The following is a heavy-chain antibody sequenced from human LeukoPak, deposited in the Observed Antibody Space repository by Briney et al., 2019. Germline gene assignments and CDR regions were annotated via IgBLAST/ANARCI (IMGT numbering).Heavy chain of an antibody. J-gene: IGHJ3*02. Sequence: SETLSLTCIVSGGSISSGAYYWAWIRRPPGKGLEWIGSIYSTGSTYKNPSLKSRVTISIDTSKNQFSLKLNSVTAADTAVFYCAREPITSGGSDAFDIWGQGTMVTVSS. D-gene: IGHD3-16*01. CDR2: IYSTGST. CDR1: GGSISSGAYY. CDR3: AREPITSGGSDAFDI. V-gene: IGHV4-39*01.